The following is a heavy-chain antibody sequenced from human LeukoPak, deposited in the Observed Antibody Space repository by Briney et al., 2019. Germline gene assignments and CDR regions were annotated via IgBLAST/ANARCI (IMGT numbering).Heavy chain of an antibody. CDR3: ARGHTYGYGTFDI. Sequence: PGGSLRLSCAASGFTFSRYSMSWVRQAPGKGLEWVSYISSSSSTIYYADSVKGRFTISRDNAKNSLYLQMNSLRVEDTAVYYCARGHTYGYGTFDIWGQGTMVTVSS. CDR1: GFTFSRYS. J-gene: IGHJ3*02. CDR2: ISSSSSTI. D-gene: IGHD5-18*01. V-gene: IGHV3-48*01.